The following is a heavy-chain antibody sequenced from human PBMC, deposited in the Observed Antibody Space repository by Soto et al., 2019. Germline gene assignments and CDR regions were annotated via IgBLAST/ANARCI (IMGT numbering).Heavy chain of an antibody. CDR1: GYTFTSYA. V-gene: IGHV1-18*01. Sequence: QVQLVQSGAEVKKPGASVKVSCKASGYTFTSYAISWVRQAPGQGLEWMGWISAYNGNTNYAQKLQGRVTMTTDTSTTPASMELTTLTSPDTPVYYSATDSPPPPQWRHRTLVTVSS. J-gene: IGHJ4*01. CDR2: ISAYNGNT. CDR3: ATDSPPPPQ.